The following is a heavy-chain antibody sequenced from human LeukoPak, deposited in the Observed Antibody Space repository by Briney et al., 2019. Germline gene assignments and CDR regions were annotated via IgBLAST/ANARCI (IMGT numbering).Heavy chain of an antibody. CDR1: GFTFSSSR. D-gene: IGHD5-24*01. J-gene: IGHJ5*02. CDR2: IKQDGSER. Sequence: GGSLRLSCAASGFTFSSSRMSWVRQAPGKGLEWVANIKQDGSERFYVDSVKGRFTISRDNAKNSLYLQMNSLRAEDTAVYYCARGYISPNWFDPWGQGTLVTVSS. V-gene: IGHV3-7*05. CDR3: ARGYISPNWFDP.